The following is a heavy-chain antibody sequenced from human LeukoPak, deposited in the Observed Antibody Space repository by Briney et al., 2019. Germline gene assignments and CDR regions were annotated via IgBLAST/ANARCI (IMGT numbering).Heavy chain of an antibody. J-gene: IGHJ4*02. Sequence: SQTLSLTCTVSGGSISSGSYYWSWIRQPAGKGLEWIGRIYTSGSTNYNPSLKSRVTISVDTSKNQFSLKLSSVTAADTAVYYCARGRGSSSWTLFDYWGQGTLVTVSS. V-gene: IGHV4-61*02. D-gene: IGHD6-13*01. CDR2: IYTSGST. CDR3: ARGRGSSSWTLFDY. CDR1: GGSISSGSYY.